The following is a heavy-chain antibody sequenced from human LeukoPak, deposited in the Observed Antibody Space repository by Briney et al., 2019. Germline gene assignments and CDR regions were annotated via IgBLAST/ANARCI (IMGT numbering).Heavy chain of an antibody. CDR2: IGAAGDT. V-gene: IGHV3-13*01. Sequence: GGSLRLSCAASGFTFSSYDMHWVRQATGKGLEWVSAIGAAGDTYYPGSVKGRFTISRENAKNSLYLQMNSLRAGDTAVYYCARAPRSRGQQLVRNLNYGMDVWGQGTTVTVSS. J-gene: IGHJ6*02. D-gene: IGHD6-13*01. CDR1: GFTFSSYD. CDR3: ARAPRSRGQQLVRNLNYGMDV.